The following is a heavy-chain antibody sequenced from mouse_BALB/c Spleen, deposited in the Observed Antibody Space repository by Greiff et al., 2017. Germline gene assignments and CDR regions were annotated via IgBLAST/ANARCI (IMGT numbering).Heavy chain of an antibody. CDR3: AREGDGYEAY. CDR2: IWAGGST. J-gene: IGHJ3*01. D-gene: IGHD2-2*01. Sequence: VKLQESGPGLVAPSQSLSITCTVSGFSLTSYGVHWVRQPPGKGLEWLGVIWAGGSTNYNSALMSRLSISKDNSKSQVFLKMNSLQTDDTAMYYCAREGDGYEAYWGQGTLVTVSA. CDR1: GFSLTSYG. V-gene: IGHV2-9*02.